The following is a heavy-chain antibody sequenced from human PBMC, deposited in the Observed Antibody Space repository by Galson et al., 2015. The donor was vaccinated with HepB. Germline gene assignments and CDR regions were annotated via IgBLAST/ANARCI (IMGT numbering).Heavy chain of an antibody. Sequence: SLRLSCAASGFTFINYDMSWVRQAPGKGLEWVSSISANGASTYCADSVRGRFTISRDNSKNTVYLQMNSLAAEDTAIYYCARKFLNSPAYCFDYWGQGTLVTVSS. J-gene: IGHJ4*02. CDR3: ARKFLNSPAYCFDY. CDR1: GFTFINYD. CDR2: ISANGAST. D-gene: IGHD2-21*01. V-gene: IGHV3-23*01.